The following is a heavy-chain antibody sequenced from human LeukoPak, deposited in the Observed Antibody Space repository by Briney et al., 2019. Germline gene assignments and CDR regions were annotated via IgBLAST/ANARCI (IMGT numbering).Heavy chain of an antibody. J-gene: IGHJ3*02. Sequence: ASVNVSCKASGYTFIAYYMLWVRQAPGQGLEWMGWINPNSGATGHAQKFQGRVTMTRDTSISTSYMEVTGLRSDDTAVYYCASTQQSYAFDTWGQGTMVTVSS. V-gene: IGHV1-2*02. CDR2: INPNSGAT. D-gene: IGHD1/OR15-1a*01. CDR1: GYTFIAYY. CDR3: ASTQQSYAFDT.